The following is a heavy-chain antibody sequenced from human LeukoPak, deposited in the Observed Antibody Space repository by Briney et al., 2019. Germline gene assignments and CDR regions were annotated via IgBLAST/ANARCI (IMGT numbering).Heavy chain of an antibody. V-gene: IGHV4-38-2*01. Sequence: PSETLSLTCGVSDYSISSDYYWGWIRQPPGKGLEWIGNVDPSGSTYYNPSLKSRATVSLDTSKKQFSLKLTSVTAADTAVYYCAKGLDRVTHYESWGQGTLVTVSS. CDR3: AKGLDRVTHYES. CDR1: DYSISSDYY. CDR2: VDPSGST. J-gene: IGHJ4*02. D-gene: IGHD3-22*01.